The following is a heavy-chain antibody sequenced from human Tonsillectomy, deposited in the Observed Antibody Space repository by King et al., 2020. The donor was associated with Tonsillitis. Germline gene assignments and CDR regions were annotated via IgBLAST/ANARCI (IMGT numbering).Heavy chain of an antibody. V-gene: IGHV3-21*01. J-gene: IGHJ4*02. Sequence: VQLVDSGGGLVKPGGSLRLSCAASGFTFSSYSMNWVRQAPGKGLEWVSSISSSSSYIYYADSVKGRFTISRDNAKNSLYLQMNSLRAEDTAVYYCARGGAYSSSRYGYWGQGTLVTVSS. CDR2: ISSSSSYI. D-gene: IGHD6-13*01. CDR1: GFTFSSYS. CDR3: ARGGAYSSSRYGY.